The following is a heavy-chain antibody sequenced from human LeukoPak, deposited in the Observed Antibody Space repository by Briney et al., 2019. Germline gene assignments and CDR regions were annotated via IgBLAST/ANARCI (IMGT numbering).Heavy chain of an antibody. CDR2: INDSGTT. J-gene: IGHJ4*02. CDR1: GGSFGGYF. V-gene: IGHV4-34*01. Sequence: PSETLSLTYAVYGGSFGGYFWTWIRQPPGKGLEWIGEINDSGTTNYNPSLKSRVTISLDTSKNQFSLNLRFVTAADTAVYYCARDRDGSHEYWGQGTLVTVSS. CDR3: ARDRDGSHEY. D-gene: IGHD1-26*01.